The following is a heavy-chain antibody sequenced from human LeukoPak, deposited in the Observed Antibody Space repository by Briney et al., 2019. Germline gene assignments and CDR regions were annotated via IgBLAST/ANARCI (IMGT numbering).Heavy chain of an antibody. CDR3: AKGRGRWYPTAFDY. J-gene: IGHJ4*02. Sequence: GGSLRLSCAASGFTFSSYGMHWVRQAPGKGLEWVAFIRYDGSNKYYADSVKGRFTISRDNSKNTLYLQMNSLRAEDTAVYYCAKGRGRWYPTAFDYWGQGTLVTVSS. CDR1: GFTFSSYG. V-gene: IGHV3-30*02. D-gene: IGHD2-15*01. CDR2: IRYDGSNK.